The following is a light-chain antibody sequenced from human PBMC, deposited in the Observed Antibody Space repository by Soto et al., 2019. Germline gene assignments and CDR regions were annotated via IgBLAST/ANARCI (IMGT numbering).Light chain of an antibody. J-gene: IGKJ5*01. Sequence: DIQMTQSPSTLSASVGDRVTITCGASQSIGTWLAWYQQKPGKAPKLLIFDASTLESGVPSRFSGSGSGTEFTLTISSLQSEDFAVYFCQQYNNWPSFGQGTRLEIK. CDR1: QSIGTW. V-gene: IGKV1-5*01. CDR2: DAS. CDR3: QQYNNWPS.